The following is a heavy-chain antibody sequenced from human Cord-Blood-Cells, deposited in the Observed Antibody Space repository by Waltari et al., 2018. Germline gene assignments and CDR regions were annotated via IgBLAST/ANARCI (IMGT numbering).Heavy chain of an antibody. J-gene: IGHJ4*02. Sequence: NAWMSWVRQAPGKGLEWVGRIKSKTDGGTTDYAAPVKGRFTISRDDSKNTLYLQMNSLKTEDTAVYYCTTDQMGIVGAIEVIDYWGQGTLVTVSS. V-gene: IGHV3-15*01. D-gene: IGHD1-26*01. CDR2: IKSKTDGGTT. CDR3: TTDQMGIVGAIEVIDY. CDR1: NAW.